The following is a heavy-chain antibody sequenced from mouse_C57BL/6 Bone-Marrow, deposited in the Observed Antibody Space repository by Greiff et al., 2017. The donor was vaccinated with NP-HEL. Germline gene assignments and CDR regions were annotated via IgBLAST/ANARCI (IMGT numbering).Heavy chain of an antibody. V-gene: IGHV14-4*01. CDR3: TTTYGPWFAY. D-gene: IGHD1-1*02. J-gene: IGHJ3*01. CDR1: GFNIKDDY. CDR2: IDPENGDT. Sequence: VQLQQSGAELVRPGASVKLSCTASGFNIKDDYMHWVKQRPEQGLEWIGWIDPENGDTKYASKFQGKATITADTSSNTAYLQLSSLTSEDTAVYYCTTTYGPWFAYWGQGTLVTVSA.